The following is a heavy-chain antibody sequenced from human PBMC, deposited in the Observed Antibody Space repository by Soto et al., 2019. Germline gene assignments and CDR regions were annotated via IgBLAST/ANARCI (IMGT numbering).Heavy chain of an antibody. CDR3: ARDRVDCSGGSCWRPVEDT. CDR2: INPSGGST. Sequence: ASVKVSCKASGYTFTNYGISWVRQAPGQGLEWMGIINPSGGSTNYAQKFQGRVTMTRDTSTSTVYMELSSLRSEDTAVYYCARDRVDCSGGSCWRPVEDTWG. J-gene: IGHJ5*01. CDR1: GYTFTNYG. V-gene: IGHV1-46*01. D-gene: IGHD2-15*01.